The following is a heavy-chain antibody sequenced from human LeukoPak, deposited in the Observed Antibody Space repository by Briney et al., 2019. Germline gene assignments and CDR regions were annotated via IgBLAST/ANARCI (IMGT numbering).Heavy chain of an antibody. CDR1: GGSFSGYY. CDR3: ASLAPSGGDDAFDI. V-gene: IGHV4-34*01. Sequence: KPSETLSLTCAVYGGSFSGYYWSWIRQPPGKGLEWIGEINHSGSTNYNPSLKSRVTISVDTSKNQFSLKLSSVTAADTAVYYCASLAPSGGDDAFDIWGQGTMVTVSS. J-gene: IGHJ3*02. CDR2: INHSGST. D-gene: IGHD2-21*01.